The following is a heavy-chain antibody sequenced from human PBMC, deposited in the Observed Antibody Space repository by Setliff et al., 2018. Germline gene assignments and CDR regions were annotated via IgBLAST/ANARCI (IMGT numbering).Heavy chain of an antibody. Sequence: ASVKVSCKASGYTFTSFYMHWVRQAPGQGLEWMGIINPNSGGTNYAQKFQGRVTMTRDTSVSTAYMELSRLRSDDTAVYYCVRAGLTAISNGLDYWGQGTPVTVSS. J-gene: IGHJ4*02. CDR1: GYTFTSFY. V-gene: IGHV1-2*02. CDR3: VRAGLTAISNGLDY. D-gene: IGHD2-21*02. CDR2: INPNSGGT.